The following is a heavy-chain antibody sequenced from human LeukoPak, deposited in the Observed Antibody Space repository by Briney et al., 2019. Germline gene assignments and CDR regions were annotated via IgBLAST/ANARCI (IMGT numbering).Heavy chain of an antibody. D-gene: IGHD5-12*01. V-gene: IGHV4-61*02. J-gene: IGHJ4*02. CDR3: ARTIGGGYDYDY. CDR2: IYTSGST. Sequence: SQTLSLTCTVSGGSISSGSYYWSWIRQPAGKGLEWIGRIYTSGSTNYNPSLESRVTISVDTSKNQFSLKLSSVTAADTAVYYCARTIGGGYDYDYWGQETLVTVSS. CDR1: GGSISSGSYY.